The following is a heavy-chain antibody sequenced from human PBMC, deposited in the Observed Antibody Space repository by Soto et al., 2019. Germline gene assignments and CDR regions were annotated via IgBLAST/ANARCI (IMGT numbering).Heavy chain of an antibody. V-gene: IGHV1-46*01. CDR2: INPSGGST. Sequence: SVKVSCKASGYTFTSYYIHWVRQAPGQGLEWMGVINPSGGSTTYAQKFQDTVTMTRDTSASTVYMELSSLRSEDTAVYYCARENWFDSWGQGTLVTVSS. CDR1: GYTFTSYY. CDR3: ARENWFDS. J-gene: IGHJ5*01.